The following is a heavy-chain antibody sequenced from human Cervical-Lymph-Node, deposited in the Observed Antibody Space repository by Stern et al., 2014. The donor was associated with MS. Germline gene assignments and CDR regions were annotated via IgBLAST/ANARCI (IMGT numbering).Heavy chain of an antibody. Sequence: VQLVESGGGLVQPGGSLRLSCAASGFPLRNYAMSWVRQAPGKGLEWVSTISGSGSGTHYADSVKGRFSISRDNSKNTLYLQMNSLRAEDTAVYSCTKADAAEYSAPPDAFDIWGQGTMVTVSS. CDR2: ISGSGSGT. V-gene: IGHV3-23*04. CDR1: GFPLRNYA. CDR3: TKADAAEYSAPPDAFDI. D-gene: IGHD1-26*01. J-gene: IGHJ3*02.